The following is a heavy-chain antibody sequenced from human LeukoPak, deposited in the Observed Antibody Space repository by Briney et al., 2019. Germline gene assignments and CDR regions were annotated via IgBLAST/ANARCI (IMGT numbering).Heavy chain of an antibody. V-gene: IGHV4-38-2*02. CDR1: GYSISSGYY. CDR2: IYHSGST. D-gene: IGHD3-16*01. CDR3: ARSTYTGDY. J-gene: IGHJ4*02. Sequence: SETLSLTCTVSGYSISSGYYWGWIRQPPGKGLEWIGSIYHSGSTYYNPSLKSRVTISVDTSKNQFSLKLSSVTAADTAVYYCARSTYTGDYWGQGTLVTVSS.